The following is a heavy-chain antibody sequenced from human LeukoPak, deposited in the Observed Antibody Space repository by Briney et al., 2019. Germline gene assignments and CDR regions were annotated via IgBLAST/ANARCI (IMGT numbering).Heavy chain of an antibody. CDR1: GGSFSGYY. D-gene: IGHD6-19*01. J-gene: IGHJ4*02. V-gene: IGHV4-34*01. CDR2: INHGGST. CDR3: ARGPRRGSSGWYGGWYYFDY. Sequence: SETLSLTCAVYGGSFSGYYWSWIRHPPGKGLEWIGEINHGGSTNYNPSLKSRVTISVDTSKNQFSLKLSSVTAADTAVYYCARGPRRGSSGWYGGWYYFDYWGQGTLVTVSS.